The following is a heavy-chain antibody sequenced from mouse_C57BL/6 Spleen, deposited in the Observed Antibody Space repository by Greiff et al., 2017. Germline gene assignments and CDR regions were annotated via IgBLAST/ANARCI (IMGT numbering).Heavy chain of an antibody. D-gene: IGHD1-1*01. J-gene: IGHJ3*01. CDR2: ISSGGDYI. Sequence: EVHLVESGEGLVKPGGSLKLSCAASGFTFSSYAMSWVRQTPEKRLEWVAYISSGGDYIYYADTVKGRFTISRDNARNTLYLQISSLKTEDTAMYYCTRDYYGSSYPFAYWGQGTLVTVSA. CDR3: TRDYYGSSYPFAY. V-gene: IGHV5-9-1*02. CDR1: GFTFSSYA.